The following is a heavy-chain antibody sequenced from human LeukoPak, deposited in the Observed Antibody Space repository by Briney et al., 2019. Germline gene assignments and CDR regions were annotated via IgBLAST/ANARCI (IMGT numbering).Heavy chain of an antibody. CDR1: GFTFSSYS. D-gene: IGHD6-19*01. J-gene: IGHJ4*01. Sequence: PGGSLRLSCAASGFTFSSYSMNWVRQAPGKGLEWVSSISSSSSYIYYADSVKGRFTISRDNAKNSLYLQMNSLRAEDTAVYYCARAVSLEEQWLPGGYWGHGTLVTVSS. CDR3: ARAVSLEEQWLPGGY. V-gene: IGHV3-21*01. CDR2: ISSSSSYI.